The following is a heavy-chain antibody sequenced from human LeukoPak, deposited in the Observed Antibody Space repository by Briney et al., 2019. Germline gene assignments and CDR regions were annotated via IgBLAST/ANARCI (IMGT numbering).Heavy chain of an antibody. V-gene: IGHV3-43*02. CDR1: GFTFDDYD. CDR3: AKAWFGERSGGGFDY. CDR2: ISGDGGST. Sequence: PGGSLRLSCAASGFTFDDYDIHWVRQAPGKGLEWVSLISGDGGSTYYADSVKGRFTISRDNSKNSLHLQMNSLRTEDTALYYCAKAWFGERSGGGFDYWGQGTLVTVSS. D-gene: IGHD3-10*01. J-gene: IGHJ4*02.